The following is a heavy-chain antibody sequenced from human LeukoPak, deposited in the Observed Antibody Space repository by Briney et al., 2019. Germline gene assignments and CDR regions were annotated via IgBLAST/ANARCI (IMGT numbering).Heavy chain of an antibody. V-gene: IGHV3-30-3*01. CDR2: ISYDGSNK. Sequence: GGSLTLSCAAAGFTFSSYAMHWVRQAPGKGLEWVAVISYDGSNKYYADSVKGRFTISRDNSKNTLYLQMNSLRAEDTAVYYCARDKYDSSGYPDYWGQGTLVTVSS. J-gene: IGHJ4*02. CDR1: GFTFSSYA. CDR3: ARDKYDSSGYPDY. D-gene: IGHD3-22*01.